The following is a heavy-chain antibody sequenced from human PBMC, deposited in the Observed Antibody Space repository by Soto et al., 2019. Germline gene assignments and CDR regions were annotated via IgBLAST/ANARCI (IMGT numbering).Heavy chain of an antibody. CDR3: ARASMTTIPMDV. D-gene: IGHD4-17*01. CDR2: VYYTGTT. Sequence: SETLSLTCNVSGGSMNTYYWTWIRKPPGKGLEWIGYVYYTGTTNYKPSLKTRVTISVDTSKNQFSLKLTSMTAADTAMYYCARASMTTIPMDVWGRGTMVTVSS. CDR1: GGSMNTYY. J-gene: IGHJ6*02. V-gene: IGHV4-59*01.